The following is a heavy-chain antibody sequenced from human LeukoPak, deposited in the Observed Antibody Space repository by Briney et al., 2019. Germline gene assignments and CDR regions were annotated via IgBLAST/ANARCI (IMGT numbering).Heavy chain of an antibody. CDR2: IYYSGST. CDR3: ARGLSRIPRGKNWFDP. Sequence: PSQTLSLTCTVSGGSISSGGYYWSWIRQHPGKGLEWIGYIYYSGSTYYNPSLKSRVTISVDTSKNQFSLKLSSVTAADTAVYYCARGLSRIPRGKNWFDPWGQGTLVTVSS. V-gene: IGHV4-31*03. J-gene: IGHJ5*02. CDR1: GGSISSGGYY. D-gene: IGHD2-15*01.